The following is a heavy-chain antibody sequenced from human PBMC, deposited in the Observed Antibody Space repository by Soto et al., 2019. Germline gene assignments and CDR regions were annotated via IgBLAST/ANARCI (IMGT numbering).Heavy chain of an antibody. CDR2: IYYSGST. CDR1: GGSISSSSYY. CDR3: ARPAGNEVGATRNWFDP. D-gene: IGHD1-26*01. J-gene: IGHJ5*02. Sequence: SETLSLTCTVSGGSISSSSYYWGWIRQPPGKGLEWIGSIYYSGSTYYNPSLKSRVTISVDTSKNQFSLKLSSVTAADTAVYYWARPAGNEVGATRNWFDPWGQGTLVTVSS. V-gene: IGHV4-39*01.